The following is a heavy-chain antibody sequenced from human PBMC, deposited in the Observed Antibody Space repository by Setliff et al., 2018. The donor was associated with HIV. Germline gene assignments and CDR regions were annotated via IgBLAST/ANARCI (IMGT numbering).Heavy chain of an antibody. D-gene: IGHD1-1*01. CDR1: GFTVISKS. V-gene: IGHV3-66*02. Sequence: PGGSLRLSCVASGFTVISKSMSWVRQAPGKGLEWVSVIYTGENIYYAVSVKGRFIISRDTSKNALYLQMNSLRAEDTAVYYCARVGNEDDAFHVWGQGTMVTVSS. CDR3: ARVGNEDDAFHV. J-gene: IGHJ3*01. CDR2: IYTGENI.